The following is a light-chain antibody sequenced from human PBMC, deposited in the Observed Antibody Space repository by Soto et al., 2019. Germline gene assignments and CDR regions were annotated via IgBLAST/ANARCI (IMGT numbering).Light chain of an antibody. V-gene: IGKV3-11*01. Sequence: IVLTPPPATLALSPRERATLSCSASHSVSSYLAWYQQKPGQAPSRLIYDTSTRATCIPARFSGSGSGTDFTLTISSLQPEDFAVYYCQHHNNWPHAFGPGTKVEI. CDR2: DTS. J-gene: IGKJ1*01. CDR1: HSVSSY. CDR3: QHHNNWPHA.